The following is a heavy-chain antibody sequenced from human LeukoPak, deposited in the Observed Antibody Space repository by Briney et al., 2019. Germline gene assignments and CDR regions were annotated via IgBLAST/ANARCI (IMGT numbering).Heavy chain of an antibody. D-gene: IGHD5-18*01. Sequence: GGTLRLSCAASGFTFSSYGMSWVRQAPGKGLEWVSAISGSGGSTYYADSVKGRFTISRDNSKNTLYLQMNSLRAEDTAVYYCAKDDRIQARRYSYNYWGQGTLVTVSS. CDR2: ISGSGGST. CDR3: AKDDRIQARRYSYNY. V-gene: IGHV3-23*01. J-gene: IGHJ4*02. CDR1: GFTFSSYG.